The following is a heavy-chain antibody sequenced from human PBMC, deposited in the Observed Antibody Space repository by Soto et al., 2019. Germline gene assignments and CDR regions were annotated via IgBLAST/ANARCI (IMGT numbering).Heavy chain of an antibody. CDR1: GYTLTELS. CDR2: FDPEDGET. CDR3: ARDSSGYYGSGSYNWFDP. Sequence: ASVKVSCKVSGYTLTELSMHWVRQAPGKGLEWMGGFDPEDGETIYAQKFQGRVTMTEDTSTDTAYMELSSLRSEDTAVYYCARDSSGYYGSGSYNWFDPWGQGTLVTVSS. J-gene: IGHJ5*02. D-gene: IGHD3-10*01. V-gene: IGHV1-24*01.